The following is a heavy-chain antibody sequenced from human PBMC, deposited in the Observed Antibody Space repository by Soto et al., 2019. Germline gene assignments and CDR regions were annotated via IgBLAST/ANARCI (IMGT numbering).Heavy chain of an antibody. J-gene: IGHJ4*02. CDR1: GFTFSSYA. D-gene: IGHD4-4*01. V-gene: IGHV3-30-3*01. CDR2: ISYDGSNK. Sequence: PGGSLRLSCAASGFTFSSYAMHWVRQAPGKGLEWVAVISYDGSNKYYADSVKGRFTISRDNSKNTLYLQMNSLRAEDTAVYYCARGHSNYGWSWGQGTLVTV. CDR3: ARGHSNYGWS.